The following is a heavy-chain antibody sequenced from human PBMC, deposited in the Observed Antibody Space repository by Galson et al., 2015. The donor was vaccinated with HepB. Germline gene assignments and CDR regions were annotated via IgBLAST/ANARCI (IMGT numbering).Heavy chain of an antibody. J-gene: IGHJ4*02. Sequence: SLRLSCAASGFTFSSYGMHWVRQAPGKGLEWVAVISYDGSNKYYADSVKGRFTISRDNSKNTLYLQMNSLRAEDTAVYYCAKDYGTSGYDTYYFDYWGQGTLVTVSS. CDR2: ISYDGSNK. CDR1: GFTFSSYG. D-gene: IGHD5-12*01. V-gene: IGHV3-30*18. CDR3: AKDYGTSGYDTYYFDY.